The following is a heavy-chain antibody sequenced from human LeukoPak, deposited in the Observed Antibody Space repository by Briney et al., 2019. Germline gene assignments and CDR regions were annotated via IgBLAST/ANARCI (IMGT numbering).Heavy chain of an antibody. Sequence: GGSLRLSCAASGFTFDDYAMHWVRQPPGKGLEWVSLISGDGGGTYYADSVKGRFTISRDNSKKSLYLQMNSLRTEDTALYYCAKDGTVTTFSGMDVWGQGTTVTVSS. D-gene: IGHD4-17*01. V-gene: IGHV3-43*02. CDR2: ISGDGGGT. J-gene: IGHJ6*02. CDR1: GFTFDDYA. CDR3: AKDGTVTTFSGMDV.